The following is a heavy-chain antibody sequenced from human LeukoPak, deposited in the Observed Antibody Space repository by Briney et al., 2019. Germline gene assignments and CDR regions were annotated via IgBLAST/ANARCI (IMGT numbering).Heavy chain of an antibody. J-gene: IGHJ4*02. CDR1: GFTFSSYA. CDR2: ISGSGGST. Sequence: PGGSLRFSCAASGFTFSSYAMSWVRQAPGKGLEWVSAISGSGGSTYYADSVKGRFTISRDNPKNPLYLQMNSLRAQDTLVYYFAKASPDCSSSGCYLVFGYWGQGPLVSVSS. CDR3: AKASPDCSSSGCYLVFGY. D-gene: IGHD2-2*01. V-gene: IGHV3-23*01.